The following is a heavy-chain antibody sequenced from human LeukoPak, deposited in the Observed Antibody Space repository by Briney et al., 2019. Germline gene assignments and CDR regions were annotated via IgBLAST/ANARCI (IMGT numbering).Heavy chain of an antibody. CDR3: ARSTMWELNDY. J-gene: IGHJ4*02. D-gene: IGHD1-26*01. CDR2: IYYSGST. Sequence: SETLSLTCTVSGGSISSGGYYWSWIRQHPGKGLEWIGYIYYSGSTYYNPSLKSRVTISVDTSKNQFSLKLSSVTAADTAVYYCARSTMWELNDYWGQGTLVTVSS. V-gene: IGHV4-31*03. CDR1: GGSISSGGYY.